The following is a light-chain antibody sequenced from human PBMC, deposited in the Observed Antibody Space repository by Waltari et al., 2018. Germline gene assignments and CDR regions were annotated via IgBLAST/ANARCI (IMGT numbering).Light chain of an antibody. Sequence: QSVLTQPPSASATPGQRVTISCSGSSSNIGSNIVNWYQQVPGTTPKLLIYRNDQRPSGVPARCFGSKSGTSASLAISGLRSEDEADYYCAAWDDTLNGRWEFGGGTKLTVL. V-gene: IGLV1-44*01. CDR2: RND. CDR1: SSNIGSNI. CDR3: AAWDDTLNGRWE. J-gene: IGLJ3*02.